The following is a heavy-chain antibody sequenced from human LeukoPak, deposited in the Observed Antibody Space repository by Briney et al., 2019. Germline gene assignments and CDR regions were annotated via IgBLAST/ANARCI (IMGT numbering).Heavy chain of an antibody. Sequence: ASVKVSCKASGYTFTGYYMHWVRQAPGQGLDWMGWINPNSGATNYVQKFQGRVTMTRDTSVSTAYMELSRLTSDDTAVYYCARDLVGSTNWFDPWGQGTLVTVSS. CDR2: INPNSGAT. D-gene: IGHD2-8*02. CDR1: GYTFTGYY. J-gene: IGHJ5*02. CDR3: ARDLVGSTNWFDP. V-gene: IGHV1-2*02.